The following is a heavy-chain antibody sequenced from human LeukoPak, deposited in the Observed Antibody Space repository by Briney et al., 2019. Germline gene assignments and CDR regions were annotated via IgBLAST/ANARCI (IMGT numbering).Heavy chain of an antibody. D-gene: IGHD5-18*01. CDR3: ARGGVYSYGYSDY. CDR2: INHSGST. Sequence: PSETLSLTCTVSGGSISSSSYSWGWIRQPPGKGLEWIGEINHSGSTNYNPSLKSRVTISVDTTKNQFSLKLSSVTAADTAVYYCARGGVYSYGYSDYWGQGTLVTVSS. V-gene: IGHV4-39*07. J-gene: IGHJ4*02. CDR1: GGSISSSSYS.